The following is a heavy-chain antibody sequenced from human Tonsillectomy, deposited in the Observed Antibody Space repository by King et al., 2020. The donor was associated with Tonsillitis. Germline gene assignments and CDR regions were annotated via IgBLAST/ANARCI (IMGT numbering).Heavy chain of an antibody. D-gene: IGHD4-17*01. CDR1: GFTFDDYA. J-gene: IGHJ4*02. CDR2: ISGDGGNT. V-gene: IGHV3-43*02. CDR3: AKDIRYGDSPEYFDY. Sequence: VQLVESGGGVVQPGGALRLSCAASGFTFDDYAMHWVRQAPGKGLEWVSLISGDGGNTYYADSVKGRFTISSDNSKNSLYLQMNSLRTEDTALYYCAKDIRYGDSPEYFDYWGQGTLVTVSS.